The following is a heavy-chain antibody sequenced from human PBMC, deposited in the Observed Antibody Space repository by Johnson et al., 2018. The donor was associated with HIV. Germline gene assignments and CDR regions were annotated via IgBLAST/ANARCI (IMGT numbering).Heavy chain of an antibody. Sequence: VQLVESGGGLVLPGGSLRLSCAASGFTFSNYAMSWVRQAPGKGLEWVATIKQDGSEKYYADSVKGRFTISRDNSKNTLYLQMNSLRAEDTAVYYCARDLAGPWGIWGQGTMVTVSS. CDR1: GFTFSNYA. CDR3: ARDLAGPWGI. J-gene: IGHJ3*02. CDR2: IKQDGSEK. D-gene: IGHD1-26*01. V-gene: IGHV3-7*01.